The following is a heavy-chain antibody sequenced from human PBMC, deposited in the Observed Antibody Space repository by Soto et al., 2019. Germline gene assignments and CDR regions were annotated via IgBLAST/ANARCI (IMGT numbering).Heavy chain of an antibody. CDR2: IYHSGST. J-gene: IGHJ3*02. Sequence: PSETLSLTCAVSGGSISSGGYSWSWIQQPPGKGLEWIGYIYHSGSTYYNPSLKSRVTISVDRSKNQFSLKLSSVTAADTAVYYCARAIFYYDSSGYYFDAFDIWGQGTMVTVSS. D-gene: IGHD3-22*01. CDR3: ARAIFYYDSSGYYFDAFDI. V-gene: IGHV4-30-2*01. CDR1: GGSISSGGYS.